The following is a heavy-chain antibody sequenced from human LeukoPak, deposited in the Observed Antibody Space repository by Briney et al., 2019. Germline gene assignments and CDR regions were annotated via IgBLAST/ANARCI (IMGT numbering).Heavy chain of an antibody. V-gene: IGHV1-24*01. J-gene: IGHJ4*02. CDR1: VYTLSEFS. D-gene: IGHD7-27*01. CDR2: FHPEDGET. CDR3: ASLTGDENFDY. Sequence: ASVKVSCKVSVYTLSEFSIHWVRQAPGKGLEWMGGFHPEDGETIYAQKFQGRVTVTEDTSTDTAYTELSSLRSEDTAVYYCASLTGDENFDYWGQGTLVTVSS.